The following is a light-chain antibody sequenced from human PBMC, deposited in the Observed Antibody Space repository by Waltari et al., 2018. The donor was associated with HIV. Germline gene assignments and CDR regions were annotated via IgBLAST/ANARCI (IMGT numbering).Light chain of an antibody. V-gene: IGKV3-20*01. CDR2: GAS. Sequence: EIVLTQSPGTLSLSPGEGATLSCRASQSVSSKYFAWYQQKPGQAPRLLIYGASSMATGIPDRFSGSGSGTDFTLTISRLEPEDFAVYYCQQYGTSPTTFGPGTKVDIK. CDR1: QSVSSKY. J-gene: IGKJ3*01. CDR3: QQYGTSPTT.